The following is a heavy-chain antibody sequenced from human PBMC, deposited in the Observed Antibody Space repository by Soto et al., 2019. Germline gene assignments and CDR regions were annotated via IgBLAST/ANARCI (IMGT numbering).Heavy chain of an antibody. J-gene: IGHJ6*02. CDR3: VHRHYNLGKYGMDV. CDR2: FYWDDTK. D-gene: IGHD1-1*01. CDR1: GFSLSTTGVG. V-gene: IGHV2-5*02. Sequence: QITLKESGPTVVKPTQTLTLTCTFSGFSLSTTGVGVGWIRQPPGKALEWLALFYWDDTKRYSPSLKTRLTTXKXTXXNQVVLTMTNMHPVDTATYYCVHRHYNLGKYGMDVWGQGTTVTVSS.